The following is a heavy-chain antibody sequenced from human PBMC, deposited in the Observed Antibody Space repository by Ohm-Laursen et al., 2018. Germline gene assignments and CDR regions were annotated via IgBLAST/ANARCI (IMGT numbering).Heavy chain of an antibody. D-gene: IGHD3-3*01. CDR3: ARDLRFWSGYYLYYYYGMDV. CDR2: INSDGSST. Sequence: SLRLSCAASGFTFSSYWIHWVRQAPGKGLVWVSRINSDGSSTSYADSVKGRFTISRDNAKNTLYLQMNSLRAEDTAVYYCARDLRFWSGYYLYYYYGMDVWGQGTTVTVSS. J-gene: IGHJ6*02. CDR1: GFTFSSYW. V-gene: IGHV3-74*01.